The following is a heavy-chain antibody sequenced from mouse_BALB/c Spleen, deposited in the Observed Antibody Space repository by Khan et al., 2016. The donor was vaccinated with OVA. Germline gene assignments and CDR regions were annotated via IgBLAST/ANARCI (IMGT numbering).Heavy chain of an antibody. CDR2: ICGDGAT. CDR1: GFSLTIYG. V-gene: IGHV2-3*01. CDR3: AKFTPDYYSLDY. J-gene: IGHJ4*01. Sequence: QVQLKESGPGLVAPSQSLSISCTVSGFSLTIYGLSWVRQPPGKGLEWLGVICGDGATNYHSALISKLIITKDNSKTQVFLKLHSLQTEDTATYYCAKFTPDYYSLDYWGQGTSVTVSS. D-gene: IGHD1-1*01.